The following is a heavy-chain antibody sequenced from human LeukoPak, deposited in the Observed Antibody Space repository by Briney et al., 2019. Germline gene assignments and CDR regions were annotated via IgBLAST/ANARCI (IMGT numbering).Heavy chain of an antibody. J-gene: IGHJ3*02. CDR1: GGSFSGYY. V-gene: IGHV4-34*01. D-gene: IGHD6-6*01. CDR3: ARPELSSGGAFDI. Sequence: LETLSLTCAVYGGSFSGYYWSWIRQPPGKGLEWIGEINHSGSTNYNPSLKSRVTISVDTSKNQFSLKLSSVTAADTAVYYCARPELSSGGAFDIWGQGTMVTVSS. CDR2: INHSGST.